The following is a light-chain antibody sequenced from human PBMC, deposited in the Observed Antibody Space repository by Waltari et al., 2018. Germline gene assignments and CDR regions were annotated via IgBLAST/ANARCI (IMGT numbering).Light chain of an antibody. Sequence: DIQLTQSPSSLSASVGDRLTITCRASQSISSYLNWYQEKPGKAPRLLIYAASSLQSGVPSRFSGRGSGTDFTLTISSLQPEDFATYYCQQSYSYWYTFGQGTKLEIK. CDR1: QSISSY. CDR3: QQSYSYWYT. CDR2: AAS. J-gene: IGKJ2*01. V-gene: IGKV1-39*01.